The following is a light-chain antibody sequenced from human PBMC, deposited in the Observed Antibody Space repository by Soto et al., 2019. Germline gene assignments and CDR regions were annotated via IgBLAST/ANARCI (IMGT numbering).Light chain of an antibody. CDR2: DAS. Sequence: DIQMTQSPSPLSASVGDRVTITCRSSQNINNYLNWYQQRPGKAPKVLIYDASSLQSGVPSRFSGSGSGTDFTLTISSLQPEDFATYYCQQGFSAPPWTFGQGTKVEI. CDR1: QNINNY. J-gene: IGKJ1*01. CDR3: QQGFSAPPWT. V-gene: IGKV1-39*01.